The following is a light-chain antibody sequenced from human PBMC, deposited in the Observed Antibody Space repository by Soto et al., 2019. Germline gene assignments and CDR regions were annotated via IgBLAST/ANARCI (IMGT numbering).Light chain of an antibody. CDR3: QQTYSTPYT. Sequence: HMTQSPSSLSASVGDRITVTCRASQRITTYVNWYQLKPGEAPKLLISTSGTLQRGVPSRFSGSGSGTDFTLTITGLQPADFATYFCQQTYSTPYTFGQGNKLEIK. J-gene: IGKJ2*01. V-gene: IGKV1-39*01. CDR2: TSG. CDR1: QRITTY.